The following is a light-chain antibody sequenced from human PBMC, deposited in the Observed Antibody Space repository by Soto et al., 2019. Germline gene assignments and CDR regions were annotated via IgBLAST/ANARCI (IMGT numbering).Light chain of an antibody. V-gene: IGLV2-14*01. J-gene: IGLJ1*01. CDR1: SSDVGSYNY. CDR2: ASS. CDR3: SSYTSGSTIYV. Sequence: QYVLTQPSSLSGSPGQSITISCTGTSSDVGSYNYVSWYQQHPGKAPRLMIYASSNRPSGVSHRFSGSRSGNTASLTISGLQAEDEADYFCSSYTSGSTIYVFGSGTKVNVL.